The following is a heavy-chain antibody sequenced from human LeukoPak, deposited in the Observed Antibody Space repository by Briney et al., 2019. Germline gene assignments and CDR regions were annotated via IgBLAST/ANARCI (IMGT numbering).Heavy chain of an antibody. J-gene: IGHJ4*02. CDR1: GFTFSSYW. V-gene: IGHV3-7*04. Sequence: GGSLRLSCTASGFTFSSYWMNWVRQAPGKGLEWVANIKQDGSEKYYVDSVKGRFTISRDNAKKSLYLRMNSLRAEDTAVYYCARETEMANLDYWGQGTLVTVSS. D-gene: IGHD5-24*01. CDR2: IKQDGSEK. CDR3: ARETEMANLDY.